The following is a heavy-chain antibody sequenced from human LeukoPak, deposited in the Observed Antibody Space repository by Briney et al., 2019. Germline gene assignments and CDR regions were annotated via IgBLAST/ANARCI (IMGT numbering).Heavy chain of an antibody. CDR3: ARSGSYIDY. V-gene: IGHV4-30-2*01. CDR1: GGSISSGGYH. Sequence: PSETLSLTCTVSGGSISSGGYHWSWIRQPPGKGLEWIGYIYHSGSTYYNPSLKSRVTISVDRSKNQFSLKLSSVTAADTAVYYCARSGSYIDYWGQGTLVTVSS. J-gene: IGHJ4*02. CDR2: IYHSGST. D-gene: IGHD3-10*01.